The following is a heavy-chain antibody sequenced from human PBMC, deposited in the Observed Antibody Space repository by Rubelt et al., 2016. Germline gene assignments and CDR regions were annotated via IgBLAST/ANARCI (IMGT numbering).Heavy chain of an antibody. J-gene: IGHJ6*02. CDR1: GFSFSSNA. D-gene: IGHD6-6*01. CDR2: ISSSGDST. CDR3: VKVSSTEYPSYSMGV. Sequence: EVQLVESGGGLVQPGGSLRLSCSASGFSFSSNAVQWVRQAPGKGLESVSVISSSGDSTHYADSVKGRFTISRDRSKNTVYLQMSSLRIEDTAVVYCVKVSSTEYPSYSMGVWGQGTTVTVS. V-gene: IGHV3-64D*09.